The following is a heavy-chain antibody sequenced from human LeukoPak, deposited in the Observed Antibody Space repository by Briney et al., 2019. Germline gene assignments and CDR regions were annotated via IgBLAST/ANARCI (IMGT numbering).Heavy chain of an antibody. V-gene: IGHV3-21*01. Sequence: MPGGSLRLSCAASGFTFSSYWMSWVRQAPGKGLEWVSSISSSSSYIYYADSVKGRFTISRDNAKNSLYLQMNSLRAEDTAVYYCARQGITIFGVVNDYWGQGTLVTVSS. J-gene: IGHJ4*02. CDR1: GFTFSSYW. CDR2: ISSSSSYI. CDR3: ARQGITIFGVVNDY. D-gene: IGHD3-3*01.